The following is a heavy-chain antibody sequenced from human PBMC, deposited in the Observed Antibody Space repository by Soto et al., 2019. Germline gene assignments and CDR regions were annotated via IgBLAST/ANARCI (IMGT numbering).Heavy chain of an antibody. CDR2: IKSKAENYAT. D-gene: IGHD4-4*01. Sequence: EVQLVESGGGLVQPGGSLKLSCVASGFTFSGSPMHWVRQASGKGLEWVGRIKSKAENYATAYVASVKGRFTISRDDSKNTTYLQMNSLKTEDTAVYYCTRVPDSNYAWFDPWGQGTLVTVSS. V-gene: IGHV3-73*02. J-gene: IGHJ5*02. CDR1: GFTFSGSP. CDR3: TRVPDSNYAWFDP.